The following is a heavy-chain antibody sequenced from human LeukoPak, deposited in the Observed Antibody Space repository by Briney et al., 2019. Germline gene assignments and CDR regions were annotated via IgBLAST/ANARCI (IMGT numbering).Heavy chain of an antibody. V-gene: IGHV3-23*01. D-gene: IGHD4-17*01. CDR2: TGGRGVTT. Sequence: PGGSLRLSCAASGFTFSTYALNWVRQAPGKGLAWVSATGGRGVTTYYADSVKGRFTISRDNSKNTLYLQMNSLRDEDTAVYYCARHLSGDDIWGQGTMVTVSS. J-gene: IGHJ3*02. CDR3: ARHLSGDDI. CDR1: GFTFSTYA.